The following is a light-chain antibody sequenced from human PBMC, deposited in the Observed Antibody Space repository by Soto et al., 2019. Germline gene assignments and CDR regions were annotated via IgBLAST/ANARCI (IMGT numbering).Light chain of an antibody. J-gene: IGKJ3*01. CDR1: QSVDNS. CDR3: QQRKNWPLFT. Sequence: EIVLTQSPATLSLSPGERATLSCRASQSVDNSLAWYQQKPGQAPRLLIYDVSNRATGIPARFSGSGSGTDLTLTISSLEPEDVAVYYCQQRKNWPLFTFGPGSRVDIK. CDR2: DVS. V-gene: IGKV3-11*01.